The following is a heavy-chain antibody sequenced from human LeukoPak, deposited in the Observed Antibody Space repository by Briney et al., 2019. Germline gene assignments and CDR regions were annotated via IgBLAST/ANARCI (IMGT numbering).Heavy chain of an antibody. V-gene: IGHV4-59*01. J-gene: IGHJ2*01. CDR2: ISYSGST. Sequence: SETLSLTCTVSGGSISTYYWSWIRQPPGKGLECIGYISYSGSTNFNPSLQSRVTMSVATSKNQFSLKLNSVTAADTAVYYCAKAMSSAWNFDLWGRGTLVTVSS. D-gene: IGHD3-10*01. CDR1: GGSISTYY. CDR3: AKAMSSAWNFDL.